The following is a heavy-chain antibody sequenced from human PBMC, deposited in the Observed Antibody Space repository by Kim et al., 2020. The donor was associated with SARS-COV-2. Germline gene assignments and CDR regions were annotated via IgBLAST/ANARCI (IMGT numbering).Heavy chain of an antibody. CDR3: ARLVGAYCGGDCYSQDGEFDD. CDR2: IYPGDSDT. CDR1: GYSFTSYW. D-gene: IGHD2-21*02. Sequence: GESLKISCKGSGYSFTSYWIGWVRQMPGKGLEWMGIIYPGDSDTRYSPSFQGQVTISADKSISTAYLQWSSLKASDTAMYYCARLVGAYCGGDCYSQDGEFDDWGQGTLVTFSS. J-gene: IGHJ4*02. V-gene: IGHV5-51*01.